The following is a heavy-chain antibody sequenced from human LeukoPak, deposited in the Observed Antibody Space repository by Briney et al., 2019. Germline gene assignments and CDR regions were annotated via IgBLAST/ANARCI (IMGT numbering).Heavy chain of an antibody. D-gene: IGHD5-12*01. Sequence: GASVKVSCKASGYTFTSYDINWVRQATGQGLEWMGWMNPNSGNTGYAQKFQGRVTMTRNTSISTAYMELSSLRSEDTAVYYCARWAYSGCDGPFDYWGQGTLVTVSS. CDR1: GYTFTSYD. V-gene: IGHV1-8*01. CDR3: ARWAYSGCDGPFDY. J-gene: IGHJ4*02. CDR2: MNPNSGNT.